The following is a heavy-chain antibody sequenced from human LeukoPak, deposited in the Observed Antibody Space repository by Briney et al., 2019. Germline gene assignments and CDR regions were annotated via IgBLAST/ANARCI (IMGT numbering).Heavy chain of an antibody. V-gene: IGHV4-59*01. CDR2: IYYSGST. D-gene: IGHD3-9*01. CDR3: ARNFYDILTGYYNDYYYYMDV. CDR1: GGSISSYY. Sequence: SETLSLTCTVSGGSISSYYWSWIRQPPGKGLEWIGYIYYSGSTNYDPSLKSRVTISVDTSKNQFSLKLSSVTAADTAVYYCARNFYDILTGYYNDYYYYMDVWGKGTTVTVPS. J-gene: IGHJ6*03.